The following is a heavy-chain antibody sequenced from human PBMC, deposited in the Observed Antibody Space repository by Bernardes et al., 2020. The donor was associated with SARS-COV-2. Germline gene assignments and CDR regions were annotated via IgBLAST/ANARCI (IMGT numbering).Heavy chain of an antibody. D-gene: IGHD6-19*01. V-gene: IGHV3-9*01. CDR2: ISWNSGSI. CDR3: AKDYETGELGIAVEGYCGH. J-gene: IGHJ4*02. CDR1: GFTFGDFA. Sequence: GGSLRLSCAASGFTFGDFAMHWVRQAPGKGLEWVSGISWNSGSIGYAASVKGRFTISRDNAKNSLYLQMNSLRPDDTALYYCAKDYETGELGIAVEGYCGHWGQGTLVTVSS.